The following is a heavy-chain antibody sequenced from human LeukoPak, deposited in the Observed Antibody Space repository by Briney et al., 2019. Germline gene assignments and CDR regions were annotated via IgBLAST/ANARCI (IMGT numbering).Heavy chain of an antibody. V-gene: IGHV1-18*01. CDR1: GYTFISYG. D-gene: IGHD2-15*01. Sequence: ASVKVSCKASGYTFISYGISWVRQAPGQGLEWMGWVSAYADNTNYVQKFQGRVTMTTDTSTSTAYMELRSLRFDDTAVYYCARDCIGCHGFDYWGQGTLVTVSS. CDR2: VSAYADNT. CDR3: ARDCIGCHGFDY. J-gene: IGHJ4*02.